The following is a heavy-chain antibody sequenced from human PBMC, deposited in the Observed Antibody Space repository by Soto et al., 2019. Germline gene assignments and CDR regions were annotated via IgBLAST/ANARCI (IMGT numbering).Heavy chain of an antibody. CDR1: GYTLTSCY. CDR3: ARGISTTRYYYYYGMDV. J-gene: IGHJ6*02. D-gene: IGHD2-2*01. V-gene: IGHV1-46*01. CDR2: INPSGGIT. Sequence: GASVKVSCKASGYTLTSCYLHCVRQAPGQGPEWMGIINPSGGITNDAQKFQDRVTMTSDTSTSTVYMELSSLRSEDTAVYYCARGISTTRYYYYYGMDVWGQGTTVTVSS.